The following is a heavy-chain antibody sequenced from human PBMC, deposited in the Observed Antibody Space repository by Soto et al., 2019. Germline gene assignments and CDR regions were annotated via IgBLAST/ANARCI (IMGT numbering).Heavy chain of an antibody. CDR2: IYYSGST. D-gene: IGHD3-3*01. V-gene: IGHV4-59*01. J-gene: IGHJ5*02. CDR1: GGSISSYD. CDR3: ARGYYDFWSGYYTTWGWFDP. Sequence: LETLCLTCTVSGGSISSYDWSWIRQPPGKGLEWIGYIYYSGSTNYNPSLKSRVTISVDTSKNQFSLKLSSVTAADTAVYYCARGYYDFWSGYYTTWGWFDPWGQGTLVTVSS.